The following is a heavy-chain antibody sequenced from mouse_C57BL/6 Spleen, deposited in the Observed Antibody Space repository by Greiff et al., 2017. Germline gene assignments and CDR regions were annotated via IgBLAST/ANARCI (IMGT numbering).Heavy chain of an antibody. V-gene: IGHV1-39*01. CDR2: INPNYGTT. CDR3: ARKDYGSSYGFAY. CDR1: GYSFTDYN. D-gene: IGHD1-1*01. Sequence: VQLKESGPELVKPGASVKISCKASGYSFTDYNMNWVKQSNGKSLEWIGVINPNYGTTSYNQNFKGKATLTVDKSSSTAYMQLNSLTSEDSAVYYCARKDYGSSYGFAYWGQGTLVTVSA. J-gene: IGHJ3*01.